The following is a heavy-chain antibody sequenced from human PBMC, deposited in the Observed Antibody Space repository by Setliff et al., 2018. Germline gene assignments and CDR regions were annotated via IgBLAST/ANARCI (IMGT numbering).Heavy chain of an antibody. V-gene: IGHV1-46*01. D-gene: IGHD7-27*01. CDR1: GYTFANYY. J-gene: IGHJ5*02. CDR2: ITPSGDDT. CDR3: VRGTGNPNFFDH. Sequence: ASVKVSCKASGYTFANYYMHWVRQAPGEGLEWMGIITPSGDDTSYAQKFQGRVTITRDMSTSSVYMELSSLRSEDMALYYCVRGTGNPNFFDHWGQGTQVTVSS.